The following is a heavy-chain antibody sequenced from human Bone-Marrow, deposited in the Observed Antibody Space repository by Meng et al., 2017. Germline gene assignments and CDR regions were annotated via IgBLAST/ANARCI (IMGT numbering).Heavy chain of an antibody. J-gene: IGHJ6*02. Sequence: SAKVFCKASGGTFSSYAISRVRQAPGQGLEWMGGIIPISGTANYTQKFQGRVTITADESTSTAYMELSSLRSEDTAVYYCASPRAQQPTAYYYYYGMDVWGQGTTVTVSS. D-gene: IGHD6-13*01. V-gene: IGHV1-69*13. CDR1: GGTFSSYA. CDR3: ASPRAQQPTAYYYYYGMDV. CDR2: IIPISGTA.